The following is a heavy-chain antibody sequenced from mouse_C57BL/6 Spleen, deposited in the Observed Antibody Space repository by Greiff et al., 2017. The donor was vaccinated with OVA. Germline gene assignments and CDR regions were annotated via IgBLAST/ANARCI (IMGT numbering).Heavy chain of an antibody. V-gene: IGHV5-17*01. CDR2: ISSGSSTI. Sequence: DVMLVESGGGLVKPGGSLKLSCAASGFTFSDYGMHWVRQAPEKGLEWVAYISSGSSTIYYADTVKGRFTISRDNAKNTLFLQMTSLRSEDTAMYYCSYGNYLAWFAYWGQGTLVTVSA. D-gene: IGHD2-1*01. CDR3: SYGNYLAWFAY. J-gene: IGHJ3*01. CDR1: GFTFSDYG.